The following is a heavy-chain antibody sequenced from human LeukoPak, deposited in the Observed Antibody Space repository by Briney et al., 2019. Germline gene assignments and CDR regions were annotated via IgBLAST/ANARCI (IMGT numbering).Heavy chain of an antibody. CDR2: ISYDGSNK. Sequence: GGSLRLSCAASGFTFSSYVMHWVRQAPGKGLEWVAVISYDGSNKYYADSVKGRFTISRDNSKNTLYLQMNSLRAEDTAVYYCAKAPVKYVSGSFFDYWGEGTLVTISS. CDR1: GFTFSSYV. V-gene: IGHV3-30*18. CDR3: AKAPVKYVSGSFFDY. D-gene: IGHD3-10*01. J-gene: IGHJ4*02.